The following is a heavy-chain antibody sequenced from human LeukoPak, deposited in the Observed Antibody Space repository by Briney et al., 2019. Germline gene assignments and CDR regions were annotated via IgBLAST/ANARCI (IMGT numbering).Heavy chain of an antibody. CDR2: IVGSGDKT. V-gene: IGHV3-23*01. J-gene: IGHJ4*02. CDR3: AKEGFNWNEFFFDY. D-gene: IGHD1-20*01. Sequence: GGSLRLSCAASGFAFSSYGMSWVRQAPGKGLEWVSGIVGSGDKTFYADSVKGRFTITRDNAKNTLYLQMNSLRADDTAIYYCAKEGFNWNEFFFDYWGQGTLVTVSS. CDR1: GFAFSSYG.